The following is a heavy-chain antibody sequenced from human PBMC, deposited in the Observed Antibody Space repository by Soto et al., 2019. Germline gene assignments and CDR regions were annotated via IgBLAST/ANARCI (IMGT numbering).Heavy chain of an antibody. CDR1: GGSISSYY. CDR2: IYYSGST. CDR3: ARERSDCISTSCYAPPLRFLEWSPTLDV. J-gene: IGHJ6*02. D-gene: IGHD2-2*01. Sequence: PSETLSLTCTVSGGSISSYYWSWIRQPPGKGLEWIGYIYYSGSTNYNPSLKSRVTISVDTSKNQFSLKLSSVTAADTAVYYCARERSDCISTSCYAPPLRFLEWSPTLDVWGQGTTVTVSS. V-gene: IGHV4-59*12.